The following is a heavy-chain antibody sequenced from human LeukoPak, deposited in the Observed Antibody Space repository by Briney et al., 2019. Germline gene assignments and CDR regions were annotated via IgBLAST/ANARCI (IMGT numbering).Heavy chain of an antibody. Sequence: GGSLRLSCAVSGFTLGSYWMHWVRQAPGQGLAWVSRVNTDGSSTTYAESVKGRFTISKDNAKNTLYLQMNGLRAEDTAVYYCASVRGIYGSGTYRDYWGQGTLVTVSS. CDR3: ASVRGIYGSGTYRDY. V-gene: IGHV3-74*01. CDR2: VNTDGSST. CDR1: GFTLGSYW. D-gene: IGHD3-10*01. J-gene: IGHJ4*02.